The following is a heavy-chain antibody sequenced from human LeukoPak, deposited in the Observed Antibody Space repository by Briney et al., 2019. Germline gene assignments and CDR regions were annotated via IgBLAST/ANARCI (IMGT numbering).Heavy chain of an antibody. J-gene: IGHJ4*02. Sequence: GGSLRLSCAASGLTFNNQWMHWVRQAPGKGLMWISRINSDGTIITYADSVRGRVTISRHNAKNTLYLQMNRLRADDTAVYYCVRALSGSNDYWGQGTLGTVSS. D-gene: IGHD3-10*01. V-gene: IGHV3-74*01. CDR2: INSDGTII. CDR3: VRALSGSNDY. CDR1: GLTFNNQW.